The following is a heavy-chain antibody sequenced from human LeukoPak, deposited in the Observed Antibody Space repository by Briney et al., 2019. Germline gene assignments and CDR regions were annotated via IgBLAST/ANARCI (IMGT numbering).Heavy chain of an antibody. Sequence: GGSLRLSCAASGFTFTSYNMKWVRQAPGKGLEWVSSITSSSSYIYYADSVKGRFTISRDNAKNSLYLQMDSLRVEDTAVYYCAKDIAYGDQPLFASWGQGTLVTVSS. V-gene: IGHV3-21*04. D-gene: IGHD4-17*01. CDR2: ITSSSSYI. J-gene: IGHJ4*02. CDR1: GFTFTSYN. CDR3: AKDIAYGDQPLFAS.